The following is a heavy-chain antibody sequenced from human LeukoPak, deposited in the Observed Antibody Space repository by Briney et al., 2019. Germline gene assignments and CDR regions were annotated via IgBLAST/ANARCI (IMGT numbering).Heavy chain of an antibody. Sequence: GGSLRLSCAASGFTFSSYGMHWVRQAPGKGLEWVAVISYDGSNKYYADSVKGRFTISRDNSKNTLYLQMNSLRAEDTAVYYCAKDLMSEGSASDYWGQGTLVTVSS. CDR2: ISYDGSNK. V-gene: IGHV3-30*18. CDR1: GFTFSSYG. CDR3: AKDLMSEGSASDY. D-gene: IGHD6-19*01. J-gene: IGHJ4*02.